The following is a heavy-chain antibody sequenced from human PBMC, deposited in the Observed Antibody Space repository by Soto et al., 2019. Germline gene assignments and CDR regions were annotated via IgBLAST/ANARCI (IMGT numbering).Heavy chain of an antibody. CDR2: ISRDSRSI. CDR3: VKDALTTVAYYFDY. V-gene: IGHV3-9*01. CDR1: GFRFDDYG. D-gene: IGHD4-17*01. J-gene: IGHJ4*02. Sequence: GGSLRLSCEASGFRFDDYGMHWVRQAPGKGLEWIAGISRDSRSISYGASMKGRFTISRDNAKNSLYLQLNSLRADDTAFYYCVKDALTTVAYYFDYWGQGALVTVSS.